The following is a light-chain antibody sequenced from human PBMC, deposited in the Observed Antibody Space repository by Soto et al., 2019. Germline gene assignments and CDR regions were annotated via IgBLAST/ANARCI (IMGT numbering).Light chain of an antibody. Sequence: QSALTQPASVSGSPGQSCTISCTANSSDVGGYNYVSWYQQRAGKAPKLMIYDVSKRPSGVSNRFSGSKSGNTASLTISGLQAEDEADYYCSSYTSSSTLEVFGTGTKVTV. V-gene: IGLV2-14*01. J-gene: IGLJ1*01. CDR2: DVS. CDR1: SSDVGGYNY. CDR3: SSYTSSSTLEV.